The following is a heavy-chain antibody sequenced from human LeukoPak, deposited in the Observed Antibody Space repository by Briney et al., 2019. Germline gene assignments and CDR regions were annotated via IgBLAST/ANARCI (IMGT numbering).Heavy chain of an antibody. CDR3: ARVDGTGNSVFDN. J-gene: IGHJ4*02. CDR1: GFTFNSYW. D-gene: IGHD6-19*01. Sequence: GGSLRLSCVASGFTFNSYWMQWVPDAPGKGLVWVSRINPDGRSTDYADSVKGRFTISRDNAKNTLYLQMSSLRADDTAIYYCARVDGTGNSVFDNWGRGTLVPVSS. V-gene: IGHV3-74*01. CDR2: INPDGRST.